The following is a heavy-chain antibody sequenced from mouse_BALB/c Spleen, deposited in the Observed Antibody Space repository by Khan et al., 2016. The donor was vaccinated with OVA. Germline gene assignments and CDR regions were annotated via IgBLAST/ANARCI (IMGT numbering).Heavy chain of an antibody. V-gene: IGHV1-4*01. CDR3: ARGGAYDRNDGWFAY. CDR2: INPSSGYT. J-gene: IGHJ3*01. D-gene: IGHD2-14*01. CDR1: GYTFTSYT. Sequence: VELVESGAELARPGASVKMSCKASGYTFTSYTIHWIKQRPGQGLEWIGYINPSSGYTNYNQKFKDKATLTAAKSSTTAYMQLSSLTSDDSAVYYCARGGAYDRNDGWFAYWGQGTLVTVSA.